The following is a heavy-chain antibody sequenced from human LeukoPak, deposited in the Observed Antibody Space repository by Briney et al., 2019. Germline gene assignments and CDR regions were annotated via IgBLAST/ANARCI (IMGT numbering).Heavy chain of an antibody. V-gene: IGHV4-59*08. CDR3: ARHAVPVPASRFDP. D-gene: IGHD2-2*01. CDR2: IYYSGST. CDR1: GGSISSYY. J-gene: IGHJ5*02. Sequence: SETLSLTCTVSGGSISSYYWSWIRQPPGKGLEWIGYIYYSGSTNYNPSLKSRVTISVDTSKNQFSLKLSSVTAADTAVYYCARHAVPVPASRFDPWGQGTLVTVSS.